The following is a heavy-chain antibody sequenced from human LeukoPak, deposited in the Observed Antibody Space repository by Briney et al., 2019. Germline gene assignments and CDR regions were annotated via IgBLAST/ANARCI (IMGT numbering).Heavy chain of an antibody. CDR1: GFTFSSYS. V-gene: IGHV3-21*04. J-gene: IGHJ3*02. CDR2: ISSSSSYI. Sequence: GGSLRLSCAASGFTFSSYSMNWVRQAPGKGLEWVSSISSSSSYIYYADSMKGRFTVSRDNSKNTLYLQMNSLRAEDTAVYYCAKGTPYYYDSSGAYSDAFDIWGQGTMVTVSS. D-gene: IGHD3-22*01. CDR3: AKGTPYYYDSSGAYSDAFDI.